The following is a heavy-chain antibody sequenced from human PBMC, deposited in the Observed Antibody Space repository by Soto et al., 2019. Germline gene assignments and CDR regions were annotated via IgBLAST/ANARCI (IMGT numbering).Heavy chain of an antibody. CDR2: ISYDGSNK. V-gene: IGHV3-30-3*01. CDR1: GFTFSSYA. CDR3: ARDDHFDWLYVSDAFDI. J-gene: IGHJ3*02. D-gene: IGHD3-9*01. Sequence: QVQLVESGGGVVQPGRSLRLSCAASGFTFSSYAMHWVRQAPGKGMEWVAVISYDGSNKYYADSVKGRFTISRDNSKNTLYLQMNSLRAEDTAVYYCARDDHFDWLYVSDAFDIWGQGTMVTVSS.